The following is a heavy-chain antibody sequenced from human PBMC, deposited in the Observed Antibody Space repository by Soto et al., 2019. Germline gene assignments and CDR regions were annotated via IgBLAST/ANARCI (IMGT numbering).Heavy chain of an antibody. CDR2: IISIFGTA. V-gene: IGHV1-69*13. Sequence: ASVKVSCKASGGTFSSYAISWVRQAPGQGLEWMGGIISIFGTANYAQKFQGRVTITADESTSTAYMELSSLRSEDTAVYYCAREGTYYYDSSGYYRPFDYWGQGTLVTVSS. D-gene: IGHD3-22*01. CDR3: AREGTYYYDSSGYYRPFDY. J-gene: IGHJ4*02. CDR1: GGTFSSYA.